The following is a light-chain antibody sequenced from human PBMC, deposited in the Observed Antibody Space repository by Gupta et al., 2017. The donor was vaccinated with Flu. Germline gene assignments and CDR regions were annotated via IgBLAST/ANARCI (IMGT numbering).Light chain of an antibody. CDR1: SSNIGSNN. CDR3: AAWDGSLNGHYV. Sequence: QSVLAQPPSASATPGQRVTISCSGSSSNIGSNNVNWYQQVPGTAPNLLIYGNSQRPSGVPDRFSGSKSGTSASLAISGLQSEDEADYYCAAWDGSLNGHYVFGTGTKVTAL. V-gene: IGLV1-44*01. J-gene: IGLJ1*01. CDR2: GNS.